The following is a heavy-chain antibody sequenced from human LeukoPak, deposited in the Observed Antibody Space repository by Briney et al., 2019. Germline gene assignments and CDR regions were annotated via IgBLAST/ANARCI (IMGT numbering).Heavy chain of an antibody. Sequence: SQTLSLTCAISGGSVSSNSAAWNWIRQSPSRGPEWLGRTYYRSKWYSDYAVSVKSRITINPDTSKNQFSLQLNSVTPEDTAVYYCARGPQLVGYYYIDVWGKGTTVTVSS. V-gene: IGHV6-1*01. CDR2: TYYRSKWYS. CDR3: ARGPQLVGYYYIDV. CDR1: GGSVSSNSAA. D-gene: IGHD6-13*01. J-gene: IGHJ6*03.